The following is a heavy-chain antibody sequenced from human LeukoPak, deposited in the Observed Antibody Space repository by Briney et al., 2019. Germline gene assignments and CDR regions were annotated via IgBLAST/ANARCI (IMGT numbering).Heavy chain of an antibody. J-gene: IGHJ4*02. CDR2: ISGSTGYT. V-gene: IGHV3-11*03. D-gene: IGHD5-12*01. CDR1: GFTFSDYY. CDR3: ARTNSGYDSFDY. Sequence: GGSLRLSCAASGFTFSDYYMSWIRQAPGKGLEWVSYISGSTGYTNYADSVKGRFTISRDNAKNSLFLHMNSLRAEGTAVYYCARTNSGYDSFDYWGQGTLVTVSS.